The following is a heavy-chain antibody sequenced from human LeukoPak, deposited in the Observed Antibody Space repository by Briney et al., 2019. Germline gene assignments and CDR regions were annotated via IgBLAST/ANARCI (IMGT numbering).Heavy chain of an antibody. J-gene: IGHJ4*02. V-gene: IGHV4-4*07. CDR1: GGSISSYY. D-gene: IGHD6-13*01. Sequence: SETLSLTCTVSGGSISSYYWSWIRRPAGKGLEWIGRIYTSGSTNYNPSLKSRVTMSVDTSKNQFSLKLSSVTAADTAVYYCASSGQVIAALIDYWGQGTLVTVSS. CDR2: IYTSGST. CDR3: ASSGQVIAALIDY.